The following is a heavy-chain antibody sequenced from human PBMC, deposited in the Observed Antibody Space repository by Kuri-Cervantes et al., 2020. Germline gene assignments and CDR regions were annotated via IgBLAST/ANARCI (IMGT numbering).Heavy chain of an antibody. J-gene: IGHJ4*02. V-gene: IGHV4-61*01. CDR2: IYYSGST. Sequence: SETLSLTCTVSGGSVSSGSYYWSWIQQPPGKGLEWIGYIYYSGSTNYNPSLKSRVTISVDTSENQFSLKLSSVTAADTAVYYCARGTYDSSGFPVFDYWGQGTLVTVSS. CDR3: ARGTYDSSGFPVFDY. CDR1: GGSVSSGSYY. D-gene: IGHD3-22*01.